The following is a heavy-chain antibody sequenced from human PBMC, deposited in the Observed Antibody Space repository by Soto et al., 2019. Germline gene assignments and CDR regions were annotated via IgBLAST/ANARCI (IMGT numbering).Heavy chain of an antibody. CDR3: AKSLGRLYDSSGYYPSY. J-gene: IGHJ4*02. V-gene: IGHV3-30*18. CDR2: ISYDGSNK. Sequence: QVQLVESGGGVVQPGRSLRLSCAASGFTFSSYGMHWVRQAPGKGLEWVAVISYDGSNKYHADSVKGRFTISRDNSKNTLYLQMNSLRAEDTAVYYCAKSLGRLYDSSGYYPSYWGQGTLVTVSS. CDR1: GFTFSSYG. D-gene: IGHD3-22*01.